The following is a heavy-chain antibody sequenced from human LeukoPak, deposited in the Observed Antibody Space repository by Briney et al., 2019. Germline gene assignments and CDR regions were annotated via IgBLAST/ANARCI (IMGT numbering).Heavy chain of an antibody. D-gene: IGHD5-12*01. Sequence: ASVKVSCKASGYTFDDEYIHWVRQAPGLGLEWMGWINPKNGDTNYAQKFQGRVTMTRDTSISTAYMELRRLKSDDSAVYFCARRVQKLVATSWFDPWGQGTLVTVSS. CDR3: ARRVQKLVATSWFDP. CDR2: INPKNGDT. V-gene: IGHV1-2*02. J-gene: IGHJ5*02. CDR1: GYTFDDEY.